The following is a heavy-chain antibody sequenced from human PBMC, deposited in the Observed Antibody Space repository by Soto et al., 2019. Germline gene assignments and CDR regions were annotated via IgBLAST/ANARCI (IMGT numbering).Heavy chain of an antibody. CDR2: INPYNANT. CDR1: GYTXTNHG. V-gene: IGHV1-18*04. J-gene: IGHJ3*02. Sequence: SXKVSFKTSGYTXTNHGIDLVRQAPGQGLEWMGWINPYNANTNYAQKLQVRVTITTDTSTSTAYMDLRSLTSEDTAVYYCARDRVAGIWGDAFDIWGQGKMVTVS. D-gene: IGHD3-16*01. CDR3: ARDRVAGIWGDAFDI.